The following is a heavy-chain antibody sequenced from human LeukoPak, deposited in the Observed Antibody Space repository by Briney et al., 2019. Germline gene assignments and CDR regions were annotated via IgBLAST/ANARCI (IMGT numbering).Heavy chain of an antibody. CDR1: GGSISSYY. D-gene: IGHD6-19*01. CDR2: VYYTGST. J-gene: IGHJ4*02. V-gene: IGHV4-59*08. CDR3: ARLTSGWSFHY. Sequence: PSETLSLTCTVSGGSISSYYWSWVRQPPGKGLEWIGFVYYTGSTNYSPSLKSRVTISVDTSKNQFSLKLSSVTAADTAVYYCARLTSGWSFHYWGQGTLVTVSS.